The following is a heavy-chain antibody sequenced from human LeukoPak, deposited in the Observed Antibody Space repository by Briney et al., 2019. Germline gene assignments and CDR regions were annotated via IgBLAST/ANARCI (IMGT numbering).Heavy chain of an antibody. J-gene: IGHJ4*02. CDR1: GGSFSGYY. CDR2: INHSGST. Sequence: PSETLSLTCAVYGGSFSGYYWSWIRQPPGKGLEWIGEINHSGSTNYNPSLKSRVTISVDTSKNQFSLKLSSVTAADTAVYYCARHPLYYDYVWGSYRSNVFDYWGQGTLVTVSS. V-gene: IGHV4-34*01. D-gene: IGHD3-16*02. CDR3: ARHPLYYDYVWGSYRSNVFDY.